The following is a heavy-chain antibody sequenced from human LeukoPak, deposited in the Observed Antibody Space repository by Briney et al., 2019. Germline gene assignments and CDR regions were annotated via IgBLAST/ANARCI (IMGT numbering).Heavy chain of an antibody. V-gene: IGHV3-7*05. Sequence: LSLSFAASGFNLNSYWISWVRQAPGKGLEWLANINQDGSEKYYVDSVKGRFTISRDNAKNSLYLQMNSLRAEDTAVYYCTTFYSRLTDYWGQGTLLSVSS. CDR3: TTFYSRLTDY. CDR1: GFNLNSYW. CDR2: INQDGSEK. D-gene: IGHD2/OR15-2a*01. J-gene: IGHJ4*02.